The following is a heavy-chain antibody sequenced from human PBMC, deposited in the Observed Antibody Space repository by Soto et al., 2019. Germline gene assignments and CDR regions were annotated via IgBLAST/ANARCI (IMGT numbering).Heavy chain of an antibody. CDR1: GFTFSSYS. V-gene: IGHV3-21*01. CDR2: ISSSSSYI. CDR3: ASLSPGDYYDGIGG. Sequence: GGSLRLSCAASGFTFSSYSMNWVRQAPGKGLEWVSSISSSSSYIYYADSVKGRFTISRDNAKNSLYLQMNSLRAEDTAVYYCASLSPGDYYDGIGGWGQGTLVTVSS. J-gene: IGHJ4*02. D-gene: IGHD3-22*01.